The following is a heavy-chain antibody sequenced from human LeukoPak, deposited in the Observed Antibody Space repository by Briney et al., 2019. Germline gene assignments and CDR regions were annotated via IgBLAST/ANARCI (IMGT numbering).Heavy chain of an antibody. D-gene: IGHD5-12*01. CDR2: INHSGST. V-gene: IGHV4-34*01. J-gene: IGHJ4*01. CDR3: ARRLNSGYVRL. Sequence: SETLSLTCAVYGGSFSGYYWSWIRQPPGKGLEWIGEINHSGSTNYNPSLKSRVTISVDTSKNQFSLKLSSVTAADTAVYYCARRLNSGYVRLWGQGTLVTVSS. CDR1: GGSFSGYY.